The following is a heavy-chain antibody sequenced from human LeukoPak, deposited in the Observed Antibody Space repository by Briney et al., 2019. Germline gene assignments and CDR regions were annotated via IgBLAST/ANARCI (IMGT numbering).Heavy chain of an antibody. CDR3: ARDFDIVGATGSTSFDY. CDR2: INPSGGST. V-gene: IGHV1-46*01. CDR1: GYTFTSYY. Sequence: GASVKVSCKASGYTFTSYYMHWVRQAPGQGLEWIGIINPSGGSTSYAQKFQGRVTMTRDTSTSTTYMELRSLRSDDTAVYYCARDFDIVGATGSTSFDYWGQGTLVTVSS. D-gene: IGHD1-26*01. J-gene: IGHJ4*02.